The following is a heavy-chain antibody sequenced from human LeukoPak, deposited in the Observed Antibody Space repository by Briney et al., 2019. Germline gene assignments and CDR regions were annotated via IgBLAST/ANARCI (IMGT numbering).Heavy chain of an antibody. J-gene: IGHJ5*02. D-gene: IGHD3-10*01. V-gene: IGHV4-4*07. Sequence: SETLSLTCTVSGGSISSYYWSWIRQPAGKGLEWIGRIYSSGSTNYNPSLKSRVTMSVDTSKNQFSLKLSSVTAADTAVYYCARVGGYGSGSYYRMGINWFDPWGQGTLVTVSS. CDR1: GGSISSYY. CDR2: IYSSGST. CDR3: ARVGGYGSGSYYRMGINWFDP.